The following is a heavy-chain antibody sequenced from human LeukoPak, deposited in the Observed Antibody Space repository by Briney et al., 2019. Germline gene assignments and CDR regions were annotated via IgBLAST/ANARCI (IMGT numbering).Heavy chain of an antibody. CDR3: VLGHYGGLFDN. D-gene: IGHD4-23*01. J-gene: IGHJ4*02. V-gene: IGHV3-30*03. CDR1: GFTFSSYG. Sequence: GGSLRLSCAASGFTFSSYGMHWVRQAPGKGLDWVAAISYDGSNKYYPDSVQGRFTIARDNSKNTLYLQMNSLRVEDTAVYYCVLGHYGGLFDNWGQGALVTVSS. CDR2: ISYDGSNK.